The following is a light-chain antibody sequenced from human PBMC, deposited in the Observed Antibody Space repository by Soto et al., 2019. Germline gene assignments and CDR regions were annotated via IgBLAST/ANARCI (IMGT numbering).Light chain of an antibody. J-gene: IGLJ1*01. CDR1: SSNIGNNY. Sequence: QSVLTQPPSVSAAPGQKVTISCSGSSSNIGNNYVSWYQQLPGTAPKLLIYENNKRPSGIPDRFSGSKSGTSATLGITGLQTGDEAEYYCGTWDSRPSVVGNVFATGTKVTVL. CDR2: ENN. V-gene: IGLV1-51*02. CDR3: GTWDSRPSVVGNV.